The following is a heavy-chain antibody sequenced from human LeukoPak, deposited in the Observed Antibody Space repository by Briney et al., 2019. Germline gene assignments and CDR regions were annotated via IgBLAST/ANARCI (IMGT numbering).Heavy chain of an antibody. CDR2: INPTGTTT. D-gene: IGHD1-26*01. J-gene: IGHJ5*02. Sequence: ASVKVSCKASGYTFINHWMHWVRQAPGQGLEWVGLINPTGTTTLYAQKFQGRITLTRDMSATTDYMELRSLTSEDTAVYYCARDNSVGGIAWWFDPWGQGTLVTVSS. CDR1: GYTFINHW. CDR3: ARDNSVGGIAWWFDP. V-gene: IGHV1-46*01.